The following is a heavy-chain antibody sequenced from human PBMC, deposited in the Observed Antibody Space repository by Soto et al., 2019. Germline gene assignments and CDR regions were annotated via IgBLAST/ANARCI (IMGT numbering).Heavy chain of an antibody. V-gene: IGHV1-69*13. D-gene: IGHD7-27*01. CDR3: ARDPGVTGDSRWLLHHRLDY. CDR2: IIPIFGTA. CDR1: GGTFSSYA. Sequence: GASVKVSCKASGGTFSSYAISWVRQAPGQGLEWMGGIIPIFGTANYAQKFQGRVTITADESTSTAYMELSSLRSEDTAVYYCARDPGVTGDSRWLLHHRLDYWGQGTLVTVSS. J-gene: IGHJ4*02.